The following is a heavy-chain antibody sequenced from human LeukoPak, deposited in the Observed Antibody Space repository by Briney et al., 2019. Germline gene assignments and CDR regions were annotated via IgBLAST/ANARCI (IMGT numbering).Heavy chain of an antibody. CDR3: ARSGYSYGKFDY. CDR2: IYYSGST. CDR1: GGSNSSYY. D-gene: IGHD5-18*01. Sequence: SETLSLTCTVSGGSNSSYYWSWIRQPPGKGLEWIGYIYYSGSTNYNPSLKSRVTISVDTSKNQFSLKLSSVTAADTAVYYCARSGYSYGKFDYWGQGTLVTVSS. J-gene: IGHJ4*02. V-gene: IGHV4-59*01.